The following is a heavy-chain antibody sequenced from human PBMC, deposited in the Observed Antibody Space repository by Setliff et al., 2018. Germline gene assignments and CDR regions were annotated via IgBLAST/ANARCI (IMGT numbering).Heavy chain of an antibody. Sequence: PSETLSLTCSVSGGSISGYYWSWIRQPPGKGLEWIGYIYASGSTNYNPSLKSRVTISVDTSKNQFSLKLSSVTAADTAVYYCARGSIVGPTRGDFDFWGLGTLVTVSS. CDR1: GGSISGYY. D-gene: IGHD1-26*01. V-gene: IGHV4-59*01. J-gene: IGHJ4*02. CDR2: IYASGST. CDR3: ARGSIVGPTRGDFDF.